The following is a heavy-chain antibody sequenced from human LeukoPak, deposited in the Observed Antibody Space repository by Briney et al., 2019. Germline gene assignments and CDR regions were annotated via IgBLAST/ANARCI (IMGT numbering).Heavy chain of an antibody. CDR3: ARDAGYCSSTSCPRTGYYYYYYMDV. CDR2: IYYSGSP. V-gene: IGHV4-59*12. CDR1: GGSINSYY. D-gene: IGHD2-2*01. J-gene: IGHJ6*03. Sequence: KPSETLSLTCTVSGGSINSYYWSWIRQPPGKGLEWIGVIYYSGSPNYNPSLKSRVTISVDKSKNHFSLKLSSVTAADTAVYYCARDAGYCSSTSCPRTGYYYYYYMDVWGKGTTVTVSS.